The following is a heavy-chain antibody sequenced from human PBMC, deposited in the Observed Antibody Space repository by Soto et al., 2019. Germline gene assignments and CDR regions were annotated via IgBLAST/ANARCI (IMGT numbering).Heavy chain of an antibody. Sequence: GGSLRLSCAASGLIFSNAWMSWVRQAPGKGLEWVGLIKKKADGGTAVYAAPLKGRFTISRDDSKNTLYLEMSSLKTEDTAVYYCRTQWLDWGQGTLVTVSS. J-gene: IGHJ4*02. CDR3: RTQWLD. CDR2: IKKKADGGTA. V-gene: IGHV3-15*01. CDR1: GLIFSNAW. D-gene: IGHD6-19*01.